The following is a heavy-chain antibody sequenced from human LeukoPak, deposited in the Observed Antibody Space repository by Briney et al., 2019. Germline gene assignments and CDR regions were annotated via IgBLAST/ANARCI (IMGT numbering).Heavy chain of an antibody. CDR1: GFTFSSYS. J-gene: IGHJ4*02. CDR3: AKDTGYSYGLGVDYFDY. CDR2: ISSSSSYI. D-gene: IGHD5-18*01. V-gene: IGHV3-21*04. Sequence: GGSLRLSCAASGFTFSSYSMNWVRQAPGKGLEWVSSISSSSSYIYYADSVKGRFTISRDNAKNSLYLQMNSLRAEDTALYYCAKDTGYSYGLGVDYFDYWGQGTLVTVSS.